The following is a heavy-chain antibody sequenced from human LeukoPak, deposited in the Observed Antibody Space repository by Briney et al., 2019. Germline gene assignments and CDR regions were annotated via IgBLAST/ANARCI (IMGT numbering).Heavy chain of an antibody. CDR1: GYTFTGYY. CDR2: INPNSGGT. D-gene: IGHD3-10*01. Sequence: ASVKVSCKASGYTFTGYYMHWVRQALGQGLEWMGWINPNSGGTNYAQKFQGGVTMTKDTSISTAYMELSRLRSDDTAVYYCARIGSGSYSFYDYWGQGTLVTVSS. J-gene: IGHJ4*02. CDR3: ARIGSGSYSFYDY. V-gene: IGHV1-2*02.